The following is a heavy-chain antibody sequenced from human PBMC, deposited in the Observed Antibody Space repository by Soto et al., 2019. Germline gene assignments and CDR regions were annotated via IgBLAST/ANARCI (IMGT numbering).Heavy chain of an antibody. CDR3: ARNLYNTGSFDH. V-gene: IGHV1-8*02. CDR2: MTPNSGDT. CDR1: GYTFTSYD. D-gene: IGHD1-20*01. Sequence: VKVSCKASGYTFTSYDINWVRQAPGQGLEWVGWMTPNSGDTGYAQTFQGRVTLTRDTSRSTAYMELSSLTSEDTAVYYCARNLYNTGSFDHWGQGTLVTVSS. J-gene: IGHJ4*02.